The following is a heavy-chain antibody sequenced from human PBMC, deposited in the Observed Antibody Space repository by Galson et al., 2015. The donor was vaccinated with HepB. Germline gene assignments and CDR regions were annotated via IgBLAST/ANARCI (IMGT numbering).Heavy chain of an antibody. Sequence: SETLSLTCTVSGGSISSSSYYWGWIRQPPGKGLEWIGSIYYSGSTYYNPSLKSRVTISVDTSKNQFSLKLSSVTAADTAVYYCARLGVAHPFDYWGQGTLVTVSS. D-gene: IGHD2-15*01. CDR3: ARLGVAHPFDY. J-gene: IGHJ4*02. CDR1: GGSISSSSYY. V-gene: IGHV4-39*01. CDR2: IYYSGST.